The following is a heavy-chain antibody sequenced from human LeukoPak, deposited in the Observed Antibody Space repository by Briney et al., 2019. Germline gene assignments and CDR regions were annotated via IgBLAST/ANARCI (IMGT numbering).Heavy chain of an antibody. V-gene: IGHV1-3*01. CDR2: INDGNGNT. CDR1: GYTFTSYA. D-gene: IGHD3-10*01. Sequence: ASVKVSCKASGYTFTSYAMHWVRQAPGQRLEWMGWINDGNGNTKYSQKFQGRVTITRDTSASTAYMELSSLRSEDTAVYYCARVITMVRGGLGYWGQGTLVTVSS. J-gene: IGHJ4*02. CDR3: ARVITMVRGGLGY.